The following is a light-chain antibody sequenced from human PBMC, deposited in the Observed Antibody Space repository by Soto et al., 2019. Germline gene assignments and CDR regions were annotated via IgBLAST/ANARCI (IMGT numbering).Light chain of an antibody. Sequence: DIVMTQSPATLSVSPGERATLSCRASQSVRSNLAWYQQRPGQAPRLLIYGASTRATGIPARFSGSGSGTELTLTISSLQSEDFAVYYCHHYNNWPHTFGGGTKLEIK. CDR2: GAS. V-gene: IGKV3-15*01. J-gene: IGKJ4*01. CDR1: QSVRSN. CDR3: HHYNNWPHT.